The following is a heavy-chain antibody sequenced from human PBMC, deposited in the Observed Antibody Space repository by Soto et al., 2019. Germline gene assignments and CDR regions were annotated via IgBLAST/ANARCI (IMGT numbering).Heavy chain of an antibody. CDR3: ARGRVAAASRDWFDP. V-gene: IGHV4-59*01. CDR2: IYYSGST. J-gene: IGHJ5*02. CDR1: GGSISSYY. D-gene: IGHD6-13*01. Sequence: SETLSLSCTVSGGSISSYYWSWIRQPPGKGLEWIGYIYYSGSTNYNPSLKSRVTISVDTSKNQFSLKLSSVTAADTAVYYCARGRVAAASRDWFDPWGQGTLVTVSS.